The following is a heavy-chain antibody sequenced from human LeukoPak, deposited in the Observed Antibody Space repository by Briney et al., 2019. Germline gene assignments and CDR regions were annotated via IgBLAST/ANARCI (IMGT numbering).Heavy chain of an antibody. V-gene: IGHV1-2*02. CDR2: INPNSGGT. CDR3: ARGGYSGSDYGVIVY. CDR1: GYTFTGYY. Sequence: ASVKVSCKASGYTFTGYYLHWVRQAPGQGLEWMGWINPNSGGTNYAQMFQDRVTMTRDTSISTAYMELSRLRSDDMAVYYCARGGYSGSDYGVIVYWGQGTLVTVSS. D-gene: IGHD5-12*01. J-gene: IGHJ4*02.